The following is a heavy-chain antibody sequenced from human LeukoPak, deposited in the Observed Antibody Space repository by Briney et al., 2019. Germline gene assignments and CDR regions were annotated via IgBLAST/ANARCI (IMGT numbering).Heavy chain of an antibody. Sequence: GGSLRLSCAASGFTFSSYWMSWGRQGPGKGLEWVANIKKDGSEKYYVDSVKGRFTISRDNAKNSLYLQMNSLRAEDTAVYYCAREGVSAAAYTYAFDIWGQGTMVTVSS. V-gene: IGHV3-7*01. CDR2: IKKDGSEK. CDR1: GFTFSSYW. D-gene: IGHD6-13*01. J-gene: IGHJ3*02. CDR3: AREGVSAAAYTYAFDI.